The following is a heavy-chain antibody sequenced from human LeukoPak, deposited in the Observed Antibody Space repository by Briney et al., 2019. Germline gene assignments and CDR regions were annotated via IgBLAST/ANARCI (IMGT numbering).Heavy chain of an antibody. CDR3: ATAPWELLLMVY. CDR1: GYTFTSYD. D-gene: IGHD1-26*01. CDR2: MNPNSGNT. J-gene: IGHJ4*02. V-gene: IGHV1-8*01. Sequence: ASVKVSCKASGYTFTSYDINWVRQATGQGLEWMGWMNPNSGNTGYAQKFQGRVTMTRNTSISTAYMELSSLRSEDTAVYYCATAPWELLLMVYWGQGTLVTVSS.